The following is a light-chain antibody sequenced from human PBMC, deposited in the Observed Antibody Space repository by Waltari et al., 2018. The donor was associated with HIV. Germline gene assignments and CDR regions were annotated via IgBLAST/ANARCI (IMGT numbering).Light chain of an antibody. J-gene: IGLJ1*01. V-gene: IGLV1-47*01. CDR2: RNN. CDR1: SSNIGSNY. Sequence: QSVLTQPPSASGTPGQRVTISCSGSSSNIGSNYVYWYQQLPGTAPKLLSYRNNQRPSGVPDRFSGSKSGTSASLAISELRSEDEADYYCAAWDASLRGVFGTGTKVTVL. CDR3: AAWDASLRGV.